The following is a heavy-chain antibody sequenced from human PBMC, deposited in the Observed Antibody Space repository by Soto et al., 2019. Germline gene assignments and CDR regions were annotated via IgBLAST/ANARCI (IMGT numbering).Heavy chain of an antibody. J-gene: IGHJ4*02. V-gene: IGHV4-4*02. Sequence: QVQLQESGPGLVKPSETLSLTCAVSGASISTSYWWSWVRQSPGKGLEWIGEIHYSGITNYNPSLKSRITPSLDKSKNPFSLTLNSVTAADTAILYWTRALLNSLDYWGLGTLVTVSS. CDR1: GASISTSYW. CDR3: TRALLNSLDY. CDR2: IHYSGIT. D-gene: IGHD5-18*01.